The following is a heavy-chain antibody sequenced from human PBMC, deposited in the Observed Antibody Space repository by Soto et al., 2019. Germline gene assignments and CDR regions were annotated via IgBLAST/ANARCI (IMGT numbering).Heavy chain of an antibody. CDR2: INPNSGGT. D-gene: IGHD3-9*01. CDR3: AREVRYYDMLAGYRGLTRFGP. CDR1: GYTFTGYY. Sequence: ASVKVSCTASGYTFTGYYMHWVRQAPGQGLEWMGWINPNSGGTNYAQKFQGWVTMTRDTSISTAYMELSRLRSDDTAVYYGAREVRYYDMLAGYRGLTRFGPWGQGTLVTVAS. J-gene: IGHJ5*02. V-gene: IGHV1-2*04.